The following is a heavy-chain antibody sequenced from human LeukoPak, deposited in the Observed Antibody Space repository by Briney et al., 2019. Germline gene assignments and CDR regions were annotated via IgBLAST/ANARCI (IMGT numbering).Heavy chain of an antibody. CDR2: ISSSSGTI. Sequence: GGSLRLSCAAPGFPFSSFSMNWVRQAPGKGLEWVSYISSSSGTIYYADSVKGRFTISRDNAKNSLYLQMNSLRDEDTAVYYCAKDVSGVAEGVDLWGQGTLVTVSS. CDR3: AKDVSGVAEGVDL. CDR1: GFPFSSFS. D-gene: IGHD3-10*01. V-gene: IGHV3-48*02. J-gene: IGHJ4*01.